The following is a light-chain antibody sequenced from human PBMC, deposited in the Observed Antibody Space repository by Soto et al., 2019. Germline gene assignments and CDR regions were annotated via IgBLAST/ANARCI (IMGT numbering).Light chain of an antibody. CDR3: QTWGTGIHVV. J-gene: IGLJ2*01. Sequence: QLVLTQSPSASASLGASVKLTCTLSSGHSSYAIAWHQQQPEQGPRFLMKLNSDGSHNKGDGIPDRFSGSRSGAERYLTISRLQSEDEADYSCQTWGTGIHVVFGGGTNLTVL. CDR1: SGHSSYA. V-gene: IGLV4-69*01. CDR2: LNSDGSH.